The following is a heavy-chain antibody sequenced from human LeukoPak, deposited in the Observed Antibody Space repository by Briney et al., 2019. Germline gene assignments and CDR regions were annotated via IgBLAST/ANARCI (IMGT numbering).Heavy chain of an antibody. CDR1: GFTFSSYS. CDR2: ISSGSSYI. Sequence: YPGGSLRLSCAASGFTFSSYSMNWVRQAPGKGLEWVSSISSGSSYIYYADSVKGRFTISRDNAKNSLYLQMNSLRAEDTAVYYCARDLAYHYDSSGYPAWGQGTLVTVSS. D-gene: IGHD3-22*01. J-gene: IGHJ5*02. CDR3: ARDLAYHYDSSGYPA. V-gene: IGHV3-21*01.